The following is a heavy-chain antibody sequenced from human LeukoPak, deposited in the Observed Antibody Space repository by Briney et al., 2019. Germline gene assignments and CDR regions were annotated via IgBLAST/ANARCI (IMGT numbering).Heavy chain of an antibody. V-gene: IGHV3-23*01. CDR2: ISGSGGNT. CDR1: GFTFSSYS. D-gene: IGHD6-6*01. CDR3: AKDSILEKQLGGY. J-gene: IGHJ4*02. Sequence: GGSLRLSCAASGFTFSSYSMNWVRQAPGKGLEWVSAISGSGGNTYYADSVKGRFTISRDNSKNTLYLQMNSLRAEDTAVYYCAKDSILEKQLGGYWGQGTLVTVSS.